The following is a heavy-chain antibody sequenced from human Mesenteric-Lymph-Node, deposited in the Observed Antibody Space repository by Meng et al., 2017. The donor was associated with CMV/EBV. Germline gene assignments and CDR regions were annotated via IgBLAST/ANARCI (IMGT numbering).Heavy chain of an antibody. CDR3: ARGPGGSYSRLFDY. Sequence: GSLRLSCTVSGGSISSYYWSWIRQPAGKGLEWIGRIYTSGSTNYNPSLKSRVTMSVDTSKNQFSLKLSSVTAADTAVYYCARGPGGSYSRLFDYWGQGSLVTVSS. J-gene: IGHJ4*02. V-gene: IGHV4-4*07. CDR1: GGSISSYY. D-gene: IGHD1-26*01. CDR2: IYTSGST.